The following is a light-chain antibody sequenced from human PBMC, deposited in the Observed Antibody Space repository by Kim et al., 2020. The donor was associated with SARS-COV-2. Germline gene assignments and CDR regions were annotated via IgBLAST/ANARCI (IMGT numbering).Light chain of an antibody. J-gene: IGKJ1*01. CDR3: HQYDTFPPT. V-gene: IGKV1-5*03. CDR2: RAS. Sequence: DIQITQSPSTLSASIGDRVTFTCRASQSIKVWLAWYQQKPGKAPKLLIYRASTLESGVPSRFRVTGSGTVFTLTINSLQPDDFATYFFHQYDTFPPTFGQRTKVDIK. CDR1: QSIKVW.